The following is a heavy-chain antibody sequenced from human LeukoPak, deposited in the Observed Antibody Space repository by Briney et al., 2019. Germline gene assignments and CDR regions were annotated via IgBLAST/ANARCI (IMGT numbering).Heavy chain of an antibody. D-gene: IGHD3-10*01. V-gene: IGHV4-59*01. CDR2: IYYGGTT. Sequence: PSETLSLTCTVSGASINTYYWSWIRQPPGKGLEWIGYIYYGGTTSYNPSLKTRVTISIDTSKNQFSLKLSSVTAADTAVYYCARVLRPMACQYYFDYWGQGTLVTVSS. J-gene: IGHJ4*02. CDR1: GASINTYY. CDR3: ARVLRPMACQYYFDY.